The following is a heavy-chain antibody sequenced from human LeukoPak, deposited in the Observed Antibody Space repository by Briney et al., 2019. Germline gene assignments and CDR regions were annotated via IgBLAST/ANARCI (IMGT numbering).Heavy chain of an antibody. CDR3: ARSEDYGGPFDP. V-gene: IGHV1-18*01. J-gene: IGHJ5*02. CDR1: GYTFTSYG. Sequence: ASVKLSCKASGYTFTSYGISWVRQAPGQGLEWMGWISAYNGNTNYAQKLQGRVTMTTDTSTSTAYMELRSLRSDDTAVYYCARSEDYGGPFDPWGQGTLVTVSS. CDR2: ISAYNGNT. D-gene: IGHD4-17*01.